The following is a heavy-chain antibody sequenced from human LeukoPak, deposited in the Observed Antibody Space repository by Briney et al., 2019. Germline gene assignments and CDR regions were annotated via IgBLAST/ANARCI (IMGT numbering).Heavy chain of an antibody. CDR3: ARGIGDWFDP. D-gene: IGHD2-15*01. CDR1: GYTFTNYG. CDR2: ISGYNGNT. J-gene: IGHJ5*02. V-gene: IGHV1-8*03. Sequence: ASVKVSCKVSGYTFTNYGINWVRQAHGQGLEWMGWISGYNGNTDYAQKFQGRVTITRNTSISTAYMELSSLRSEDTAVYYCARGIGDWFDPWGQGTLVTVSS.